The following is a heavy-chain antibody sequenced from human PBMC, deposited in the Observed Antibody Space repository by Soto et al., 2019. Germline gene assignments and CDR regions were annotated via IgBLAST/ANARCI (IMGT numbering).Heavy chain of an antibody. V-gene: IGHV4-39*01. J-gene: IGHJ3*01. D-gene: IGHD3-16*01. CDR2: IYYSGST. CDR1: GGSISSSSYY. CDR3: ASPNSTGFGTEAFDL. Sequence: QLQLQESGPGLVKPSETLSLTCTVSGGSISSSSYYWGWIRQPPGKGLEWIGSIYYSGSTYYNPSLTSRVTGSVDTSKNQFSLKLSSVTAADTALYYCASPNSTGFGTEAFDLSLLGTIVTVSS.